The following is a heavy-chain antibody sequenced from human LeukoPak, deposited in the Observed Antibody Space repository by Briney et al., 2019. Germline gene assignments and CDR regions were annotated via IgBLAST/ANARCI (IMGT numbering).Heavy chain of an antibody. V-gene: IGHV1-2*02. Sequence: LRASVKVSCKASGYTFTGYYMHWVRQAPGQGLEWMGWINPNSGGTNYAQKFQGRVTMTRDTSISTAYMELSRLRSEDTAVYYCARGSYRAKSVRGVIAYWGQGTLVTVSS. CDR1: GYTFTGYY. D-gene: IGHD3-10*01. CDR2: INPNSGGT. CDR3: ARGSYRAKSVRGVIAY. J-gene: IGHJ4*02.